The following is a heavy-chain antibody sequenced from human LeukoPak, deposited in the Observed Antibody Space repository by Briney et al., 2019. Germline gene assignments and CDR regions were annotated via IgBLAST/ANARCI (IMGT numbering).Heavy chain of an antibody. CDR2: IYYIGTT. V-gene: IGHV4-39*07. Sequence: SETLSLTCTVSGGSISGSTYYWGWIRQPPGKGLEWIGSIYYIGTTYYNPSLKSRVTISVDTSKNQFSLKLSSVTAADTAVYYCASSLGYCSSTSCYTKYEFDYWGQGTLVTVSS. CDR1: GGSISGSTYY. J-gene: IGHJ4*02. D-gene: IGHD2-2*02. CDR3: ASSLGYCSSTSCYTKYEFDY.